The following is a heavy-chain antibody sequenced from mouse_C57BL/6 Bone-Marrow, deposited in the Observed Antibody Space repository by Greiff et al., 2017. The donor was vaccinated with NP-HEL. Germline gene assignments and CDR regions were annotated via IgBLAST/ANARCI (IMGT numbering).Heavy chain of an antibody. CDR2: INYDGSST. V-gene: IGHV5-16*01. D-gene: IGHD1-1*01. CDR3: AREGDYGGYAMDY. Sequence: EVQLVESEGGLVQPGRSMKLSCTASGFTFSDYYMAWVRQVPEKGLEWVANINYDGSSTYYLDSLKSRFIISRDNAKNILYLQMSSLKSEDTATYYCAREGDYGGYAMDYWGQGTSVPVSS. CDR1: GFTFSDYY. J-gene: IGHJ4*01.